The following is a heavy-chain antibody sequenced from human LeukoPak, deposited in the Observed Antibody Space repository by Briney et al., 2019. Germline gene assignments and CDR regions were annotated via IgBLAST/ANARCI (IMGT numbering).Heavy chain of an antibody. CDR2: TNYSGST. Sequence: TSETLSLTCTVSGGSISSYYWSWIRQTPGKGLEWIGYTNYSGSTNYNPSLKSRLTISVASSKNQFSLELTSVTAADTAVYYCAGQLYDFSRGYYRGGFYYMDVSGKGTTVAVSS. CDR3: AGQLYDFSRGYYRGGFYYMDV. J-gene: IGHJ6*03. CDR1: GGSISSYY. D-gene: IGHD3-3*01. V-gene: IGHV4-59*01.